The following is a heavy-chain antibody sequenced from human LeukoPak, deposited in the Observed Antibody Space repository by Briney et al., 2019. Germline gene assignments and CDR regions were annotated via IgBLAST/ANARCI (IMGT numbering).Heavy chain of an antibody. CDR3: ATNYGSGSYYILDY. D-gene: IGHD3-10*01. Sequence: SETLSLTCTVSGDSISSGYYWGWIRQPPGKGLEWIGSIYYSGSTYYNPSLKSRITISLDTSNQFSLRLSSVTAADTAVYYCATNYGSGSYYILDYWGQGTLVTVSS. CDR1: GDSISSGYY. V-gene: IGHV4-38-2*02. CDR2: IYYSGST. J-gene: IGHJ4*02.